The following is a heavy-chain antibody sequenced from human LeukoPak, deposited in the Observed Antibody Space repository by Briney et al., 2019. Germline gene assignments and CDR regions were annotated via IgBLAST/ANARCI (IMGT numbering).Heavy chain of an antibody. J-gene: IGHJ4*02. D-gene: IGHD3-22*01. Sequence: GGSLRLSCAASGFTFSSYAMSWVRQAPGKGLEWVSAISGSGGSTYYADSVKGRFTISRDNSKNTLYLQMNSLRAEDTAVYYCAKDCDYYDSSGYFDYWGQGTLVTVSS. CDR3: AKDCDYYDSSGYFDY. CDR1: GFTFSSYA. CDR2: ISGSGGST. V-gene: IGHV3-23*01.